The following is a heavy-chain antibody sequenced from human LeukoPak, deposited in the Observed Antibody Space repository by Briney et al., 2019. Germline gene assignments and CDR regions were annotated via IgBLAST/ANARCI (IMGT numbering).Heavy chain of an antibody. CDR1: GGTFSSYA. D-gene: IGHD3-22*01. CDR2: IIPNFGTA. V-gene: IGHV1-69*13. Sequence: SVKVSCKASGGTFSSYAISWVRQAPGQGLEWMGGIIPNFGTANYAQKFQGRVTITADESTSTAYMELSSLRSEDTAVYYCARGRAYYYDSSGPYDAFDIWGQGTTVTVSS. J-gene: IGHJ3*02. CDR3: ARGRAYYYDSSGPYDAFDI.